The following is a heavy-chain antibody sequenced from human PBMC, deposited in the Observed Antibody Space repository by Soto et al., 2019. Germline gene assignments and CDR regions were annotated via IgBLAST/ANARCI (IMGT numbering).Heavy chain of an antibody. Sequence: QVQLVESGGGVVQPGRSLRLSCAASGFTFSSYGMHWVRQAPGKGLEWVAVISYDGSNKYYADSVKGRFTISRDNSKNTLYLQMNSLRAEDTAAYYCAKDSEAQYFDYWGQGTLVTVSS. CDR1: GFTFSSYG. V-gene: IGHV3-30*18. CDR2: ISYDGSNK. CDR3: AKDSEAQYFDY. J-gene: IGHJ4*02.